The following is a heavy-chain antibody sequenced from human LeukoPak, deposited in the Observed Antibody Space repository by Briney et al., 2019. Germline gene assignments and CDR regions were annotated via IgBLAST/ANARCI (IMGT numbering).Heavy chain of an antibody. J-gene: IGHJ4*02. D-gene: IGHD6-19*01. CDR1: GDSISPYY. Sequence: SETLSLTCTVSGDSISPYYWSWIRQPPGKGLEWIGYIYYTGSGSTSNNPSLKSRVTISVDTSKNQFSLNLKSVTAADTAAYFCARHAVYAGSGWAFDYWGQGTLVTVSS. CDR2: IYYTGSGST. V-gene: IGHV4-59*08. CDR3: ARHAVYAGSGWAFDY.